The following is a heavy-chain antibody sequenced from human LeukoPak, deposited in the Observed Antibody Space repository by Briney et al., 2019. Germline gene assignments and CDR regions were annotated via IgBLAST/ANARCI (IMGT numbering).Heavy chain of an antibody. D-gene: IGHD2-15*01. CDR2: IYYGGST. J-gene: IGHJ4*02. Sequence: SETLSLTCTVSGGSISSSSYYWGWIRQPPGKGLEWIGSIYYGGSTYYNPSLKSRVTISVDTSKNQFSLKLSSVTAADTAVYYCASIYCSGGSCYGFDYWGQGTLVTVSS. CDR1: GGSISSSSYY. CDR3: ASIYCSGGSCYGFDY. V-gene: IGHV4-39*01.